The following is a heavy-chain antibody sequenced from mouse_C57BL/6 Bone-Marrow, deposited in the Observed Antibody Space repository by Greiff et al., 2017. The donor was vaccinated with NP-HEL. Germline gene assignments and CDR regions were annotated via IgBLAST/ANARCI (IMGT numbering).Heavy chain of an antibody. CDR3: ARNPPYDYGSSYWYFDV. J-gene: IGHJ1*03. CDR1: GYTFTSYG. CDR2: IYPRSGNT. D-gene: IGHD1-1*01. Sequence: QVQLQQSGAELARPGASVKLSCKASGYTFTSYGISWVKQRTGQGLEWIGEIYPRSGNTYYNEKFKGKATLTADKSSSTAYMELRSLTSEDSAVYFCARNPPYDYGSSYWYFDVWGTGTTVTVSS. V-gene: IGHV1-81*01.